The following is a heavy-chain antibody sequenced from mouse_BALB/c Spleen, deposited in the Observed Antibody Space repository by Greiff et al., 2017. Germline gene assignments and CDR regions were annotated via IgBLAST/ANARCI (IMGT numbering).Heavy chain of an antibody. D-gene: IGHD1-1*01. CDR3: ARDKNLYGSLDYYAMDY. Sequence: EVMLVESGGGLVKPGGSLKLSCAASGFTFSSYAMSWVRQSPEKRLEWVAEISSGGSYTYYPDTVTGRFTISRDNAKNTLYLEMSSLRSEDTAMYYCARDKNLYGSLDYYAMDYWGQGTSVTVSS. V-gene: IGHV5-9-4*01. J-gene: IGHJ4*01. CDR1: GFTFSSYA. CDR2: ISSGGSYT.